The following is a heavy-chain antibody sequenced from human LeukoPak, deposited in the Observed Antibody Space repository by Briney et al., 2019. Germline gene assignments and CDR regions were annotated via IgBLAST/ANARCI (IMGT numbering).Heavy chain of an antibody. CDR2: IKSKTDGGTT. CDR3: TTRGSSWYENLDY. Sequence: GRSLRLSCAASGFTFGNAWMSWVRQAPGKGLEWVGRIKSKTDGGTTDYAAPVKGRFTISRDDSENTLYLQMNSLKNEDTAVYYCTTRGSSWYENLDYWGEGTLVTVSS. CDR1: GFTFGNAW. J-gene: IGHJ4*02. V-gene: IGHV3-15*01. D-gene: IGHD6-13*01.